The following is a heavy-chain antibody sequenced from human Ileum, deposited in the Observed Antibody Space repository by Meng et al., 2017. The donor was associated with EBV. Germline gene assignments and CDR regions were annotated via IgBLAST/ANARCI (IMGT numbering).Heavy chain of an antibody. CDR3: ARDPCNGGSCYNWFDP. CDR2: INPRGGTT. Sequence: QVQLVQSGAERKKPGVSVKFSCKASGYTFTSNPKHWMRQAPGQGLEWMGIINPRGGTTTYTEKFQDRITMTRDTSASTIYMELRSLRSEDTAVYYCARDPCNGGSCYNWFDPWGQGTLVTVSS. J-gene: IGHJ5*02. CDR1: GYTFTSNP. V-gene: IGHV1-46*01. D-gene: IGHD2-15*01.